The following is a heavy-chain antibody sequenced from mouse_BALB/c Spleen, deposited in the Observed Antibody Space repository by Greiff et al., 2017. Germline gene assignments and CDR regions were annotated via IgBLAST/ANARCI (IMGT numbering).Heavy chain of an antibody. D-gene: IGHD2-10*01. J-gene: IGHJ3*01. CDR2: IYPGNGDT. CDR1: GYTFTSYN. CDR3: ARSAAYPFAY. V-gene: IGHV1-12*01. Sequence: QVQLQQPGAELVKPGASVKMSCKASGYTFTSYNMHWVKQTPGQGLEWIGAIYPGNGDTSYNQKFKGKATLTADKSSSTAYMQLSSLTSEDSAVYYCARSAAYPFAYWGQGTLVTVSA.